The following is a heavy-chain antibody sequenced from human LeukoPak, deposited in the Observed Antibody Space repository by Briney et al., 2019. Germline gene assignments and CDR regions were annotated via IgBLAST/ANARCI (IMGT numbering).Heavy chain of an antibody. D-gene: IGHD6-19*01. CDR1: GGSIGSYY. CDR3: ARAGGAVNLDY. V-gene: IGHV4-59*01. Sequence: PSETLSLTCTVSGGSIGSYYWSWIRQPPGKGLEWIGYIYYSGSTNYNPSLKSRVTISVDTSKNQFSLKLSSVTAADTAVYYCARAGGAVNLDYWGQGTLVTVSS. J-gene: IGHJ4*02. CDR2: IYYSGST.